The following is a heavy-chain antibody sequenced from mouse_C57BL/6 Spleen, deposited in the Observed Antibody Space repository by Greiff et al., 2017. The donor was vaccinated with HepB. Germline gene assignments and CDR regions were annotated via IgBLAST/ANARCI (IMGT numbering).Heavy chain of an antibody. Sequence: VQLQQPGAELVKPGASVKLSCTASGYTFTSYWMHWVKQRPGRGLEWIGRIDPNSGGTKYNEKFKSKATLTVDKPTSTAYLQLSSLTSEDSAVYYCAMDGAGQATFDYWGQGTTLTVSS. CDR3: AMDGAGQATFDY. J-gene: IGHJ2*01. V-gene: IGHV1-72*01. CDR1: GYTFTSYW. CDR2: IDPNSGGT. D-gene: IGHD3-2*02.